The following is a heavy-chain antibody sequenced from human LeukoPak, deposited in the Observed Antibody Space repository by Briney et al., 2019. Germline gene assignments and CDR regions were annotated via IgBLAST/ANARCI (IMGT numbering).Heavy chain of an antibody. J-gene: IGHJ3*01. CDR1: GFTFSNYA. Sequence: GGSLRLSCAASGFTFSNYAMTWVRLAPGKGLEWVSSIRGSGGGTSYADSVKGRFTMYRDNSRDTLYLQMNNLRAEDTAVYYCGRDPNGDYIGAFDFWGQGTLVTFSS. CDR2: IRGSGGGT. CDR3: GRDPNGDYIGAFDF. D-gene: IGHD4-17*01. V-gene: IGHV3-23*01.